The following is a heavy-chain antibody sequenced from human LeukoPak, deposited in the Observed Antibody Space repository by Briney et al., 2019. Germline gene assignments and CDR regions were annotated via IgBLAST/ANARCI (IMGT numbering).Heavy chain of an antibody. J-gene: IGHJ6*02. CDR3: AKHLRATNTYIFFGLDV. D-gene: IGHD1-26*01. CDR1: GFTIKDYG. V-gene: IGHV3-9*01. Sequence: QPGGSLRLSCAATGFTIKDYGKHWVRQPPGQGLECDSSINWNGGGTDYADSVKGRFTISRDNAKNSLYLQMTSLRPEDTALYYCAKHLRATNTYIFFGLDVWGQGTTVTVSS. CDR2: INWNGGGT.